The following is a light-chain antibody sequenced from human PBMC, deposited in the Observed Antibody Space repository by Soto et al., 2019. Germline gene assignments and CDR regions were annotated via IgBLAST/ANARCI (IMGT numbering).Light chain of an antibody. CDR2: EDN. CDR1: SSNVGSYNL. CDR3: SSYAGARDVV. V-gene: IGLV2-23*01. J-gene: IGLJ2*01. Sequence: QSALTQPASVSGSPGQSITISCTETSSNVGSYNLVSWYQHHPCKATKLMLCEDNKRPSGGSNRFSCSKSGKTASLTISGLQAEDEADYYCSSYAGARDVVFGGGTKLTVL.